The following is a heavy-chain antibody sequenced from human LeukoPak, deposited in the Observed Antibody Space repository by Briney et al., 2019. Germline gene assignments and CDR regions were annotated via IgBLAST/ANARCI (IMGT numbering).Heavy chain of an antibody. Sequence: PSETLSLTCTVSGGSISSDYWSWIRQPAGQGLEWIGRIYTSGSTKYNPSLKSRVTMSADTSKNQFSLKLSSVTAADTAVYYCARVDDFWNLEGYYYYMDVWGKGTTVTVSS. J-gene: IGHJ6*03. CDR3: ARVDDFWNLEGYYYYMDV. CDR2: IYTSGST. V-gene: IGHV4-4*07. CDR1: GGSISSDY. D-gene: IGHD3-3*01.